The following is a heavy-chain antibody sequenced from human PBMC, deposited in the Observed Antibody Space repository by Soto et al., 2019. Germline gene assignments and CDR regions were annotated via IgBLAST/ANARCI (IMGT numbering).Heavy chain of an antibody. V-gene: IGHV4-59*01. Sequence: PSETLSLTCTVSGGSISSYYWSWIRQPPGKGLEWIGYIYYSGSTNYNPSLKSRVTISVDTSKNQFSLKLSSVTAADTAVYYCARARGSRDGYKRYWYFDLWGRGTLVTVSS. CDR1: GGSISSYY. CDR3: ARARGSRDGYKRYWYFDL. D-gene: IGHD5-12*01. CDR2: IYYSGST. J-gene: IGHJ2*01.